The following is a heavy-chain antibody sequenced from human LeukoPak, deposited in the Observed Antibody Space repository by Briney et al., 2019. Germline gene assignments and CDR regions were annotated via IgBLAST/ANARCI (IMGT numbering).Heavy chain of an antibody. J-gene: IGHJ4*02. V-gene: IGHV3-33*01. CDR3: AREGMSCSSTTCFFDY. D-gene: IGHD2-2*01. CDR1: GFTFSSYG. CDR2: IWYDGSIP. Sequence: GGSLRLSCAASGFTFSSYGMHWVRQAPGKGLEGVAVIWYDGSIPYYADSVKGRFTISRDNSKNTLYLQMSSLRAEDTAVYYCAREGMSCSSTTCFFDYWCQGTLVTVSS.